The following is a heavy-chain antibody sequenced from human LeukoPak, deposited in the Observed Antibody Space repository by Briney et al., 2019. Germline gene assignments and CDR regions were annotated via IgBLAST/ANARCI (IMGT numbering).Heavy chain of an antibody. Sequence: SETLSLTCTVSGASISSYYWSWIRQPPGKGLEWLGYIYNSGNTNYNPSVKSRVSMSVDTSRNQFSLKLSSVTAADTAVYYCARHRDSSGYLYYFDYWGQGTLVTVSS. CDR1: GASISSYY. J-gene: IGHJ4*02. CDR2: IYNSGNT. V-gene: IGHV4-59*08. CDR3: ARHRDSSGYLYYFDY. D-gene: IGHD3-22*01.